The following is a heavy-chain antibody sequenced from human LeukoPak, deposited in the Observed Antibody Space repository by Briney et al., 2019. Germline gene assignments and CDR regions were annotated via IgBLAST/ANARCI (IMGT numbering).Heavy chain of an antibody. D-gene: IGHD5-12*01. CDR2: IRYDGSDK. CDR3: AKDFDSGYNSGYYMDV. CDR1: GFTFSSYG. Sequence: GGSLRLSCAASGFTFSSYGMHWVHQAPGKGLEWVAFIRYDGSDKYYADSVKGRFTISRDNSKNTLYLQMNSLRAEDTAVYYCAKDFDSGYNSGYYMDVWGKGTTVTISS. J-gene: IGHJ6*03. V-gene: IGHV3-30*02.